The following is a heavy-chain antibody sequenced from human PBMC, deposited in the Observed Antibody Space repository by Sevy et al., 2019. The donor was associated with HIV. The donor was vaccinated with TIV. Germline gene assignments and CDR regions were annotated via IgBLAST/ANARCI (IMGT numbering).Heavy chain of an antibody. CDR2: IYSGTNT. D-gene: IGHD3-22*01. CDR1: GFNVSSNY. CDR3: ARDRITYNYDSSGYYTSGYGMDV. Sequence: GGSLRLSCAASGFNVSSNYMNWVRQAPGKGLEWVSVIYSGTNTYYADSVKGRFTISRYTAKNTQYLQMNSLRAEDMAVYYCARDRITYNYDSSGYYTSGYGMDVWGQGTTVTVSS. V-gene: IGHV3-53*01. J-gene: IGHJ6*02.